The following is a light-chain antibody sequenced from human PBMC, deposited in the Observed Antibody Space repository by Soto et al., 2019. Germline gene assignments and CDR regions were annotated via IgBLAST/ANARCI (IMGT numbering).Light chain of an antibody. V-gene: IGKV4-1*01. CDR1: QSVLYSSNNKNY. J-gene: IGKJ3*01. Sequence: DIVMTQSPDSLAVSLGERATINCKSSQSVLYSSNNKNYLAWYQQKPGQPPKLLIYWASTRESGVPDRFSGSGSGKDFTLTISSLQAEDVAFYYCQQYYSTPPITFGPGTKVDIK. CDR2: WAS. CDR3: QQYYSTPPIT.